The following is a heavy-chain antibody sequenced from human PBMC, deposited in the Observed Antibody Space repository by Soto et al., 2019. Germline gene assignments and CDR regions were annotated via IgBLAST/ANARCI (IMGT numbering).Heavy chain of an antibody. V-gene: IGHV2-5*02. CDR3: GHRHSYCSRCSCYSGFAY. CDR2: IYWDDDK. D-gene: IGHD2-15*01. CDR1: GFSLSTSGVG. J-gene: IGHJ4*02. Sequence: HITLKESGPTLVKPTQTLTLTCTVSGFSLSTSGVGVGWIRQPPGKALEWLALIYWDDDKRYSPSLNSRLNISKDNSKYQVVLTMTKRDPVDTATYYCGHRHSYCSRCSCYSGFAYWGQGTLVTVSS.